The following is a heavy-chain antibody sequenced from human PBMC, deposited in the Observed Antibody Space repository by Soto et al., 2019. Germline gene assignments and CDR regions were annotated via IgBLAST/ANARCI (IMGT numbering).Heavy chain of an antibody. Sequence: EEELVESGGGLVKHGGSLRLSCVASGMAFSDYNMNWVRQAPGKGLEWVACISIANKYIYYADSVKGRFTISRDDSQNSVYLDMASLSTEDTAIYYWARDTSEGAERNWFDPWGQGTPVIVSS. D-gene: IGHD1-1*01. J-gene: IGHJ5*02. CDR3: ARDTSEGAERNWFDP. CDR1: GMAFSDYN. V-gene: IGHV3-21*02. CDR2: ISIANKYI.